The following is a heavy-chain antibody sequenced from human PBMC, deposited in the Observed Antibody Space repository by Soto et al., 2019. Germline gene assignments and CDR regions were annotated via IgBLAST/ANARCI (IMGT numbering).Heavy chain of an antibody. D-gene: IGHD3-10*01. CDR1: GGSFSGYY. CDR2: INHSGST. Sequence: QVQLQQWGAGLLKPSETLSLTCAVYGGSFSGYYWSWIRQPPGKGLEWIGEINHSGSTNYNPSLKGRVNLSVKPSQNQFSLELSSVTPADTAVYYCWRGYGSGRSPPSPSFRDYYHGMDVWGQGTTVTVSS. J-gene: IGHJ6*02. CDR3: WRGYGSGRSPPSPSFRDYYHGMDV. V-gene: IGHV4-34*01.